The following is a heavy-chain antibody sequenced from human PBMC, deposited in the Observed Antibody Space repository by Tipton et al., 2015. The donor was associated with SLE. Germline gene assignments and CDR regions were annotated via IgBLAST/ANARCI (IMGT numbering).Heavy chain of an antibody. J-gene: IGHJ4*02. CDR3: ARDESGPYSSGATFDS. D-gene: IGHD6-19*01. CDR2: IRSDESNR. V-gene: IGHV3-30*02. CDR1: GFLFSTSG. Sequence: SLRLSCAASGFLFSTSGMHWVRQAPGKGLEWVAFIRSDESNRYYADSVEGRFTISRDNYRNTLYLQMTSLGGADTAVYYCARDESGPYSSGATFDSWGQGTLVTVSS.